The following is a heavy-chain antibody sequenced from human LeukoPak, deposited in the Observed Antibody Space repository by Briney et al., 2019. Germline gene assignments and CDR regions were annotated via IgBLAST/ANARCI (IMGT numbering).Heavy chain of an antibody. D-gene: IGHD2-2*01. CDR3: AREGPPDIVVVPAAVDY. Sequence: GASLRLSCAASGFTFDDYGMSWVRQAPGKGLEWVSGINWNGGSTGYADSVKGRFTISRDNAKNSLYLQMNSLRAEDTALYYCAREGPPDIVVVPAAVDYWGQGTLVTVSS. V-gene: IGHV3-20*04. CDR1: GFTFDDYG. CDR2: INWNGGST. J-gene: IGHJ4*02.